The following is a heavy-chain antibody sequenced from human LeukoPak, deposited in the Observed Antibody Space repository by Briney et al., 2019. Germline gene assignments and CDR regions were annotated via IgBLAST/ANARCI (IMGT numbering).Heavy chain of an antibody. CDR1: VGTFSSYA. D-gene: IGHD1-26*01. CDR2: IIPILGIA. V-gene: IGHV1-69*04. Sequence: ASVKVSCKSSVGTFSSYAISWVRQAPGQGLEWMGRIIPILGIANYAQNLQGRVTMTTDISTSTAYMELRTLRSDDTAVYYCARDRDRSGSQSYWGQGTLVTVSS. CDR3: ARDRDRSGSQSY. J-gene: IGHJ4*02.